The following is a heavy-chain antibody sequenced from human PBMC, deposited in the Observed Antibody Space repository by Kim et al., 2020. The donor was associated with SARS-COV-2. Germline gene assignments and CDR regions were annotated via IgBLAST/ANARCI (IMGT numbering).Heavy chain of an antibody. Sequence: RFPISRDNSKNTLYLQMNSLRAEDTAVYYCAKDGDSSGWYPLYYYGMDVWGQGTTVTVSS. CDR3: AKDGDSSGWYPLYYYGMDV. J-gene: IGHJ6*02. D-gene: IGHD6-19*01. V-gene: IGHV3-30*02.